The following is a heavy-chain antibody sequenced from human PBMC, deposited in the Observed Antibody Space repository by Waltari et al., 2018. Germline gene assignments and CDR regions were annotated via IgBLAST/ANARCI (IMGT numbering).Heavy chain of an antibody. V-gene: IGHV4-34*01. Sequence: QVQLQQWGAGLLKPSETLSLTCAVYGGSFSGYYWSGIRQPPGKGLEWIGEINHSGSTNYNPSLKSRVTISVDTSKNQFSLKLSSVTAADTAVYYCARGIDILTGYSPGAFDIWGQGTMVTVSS. CDR1: GGSFSGYY. J-gene: IGHJ3*02. CDR3: ARGIDILTGYSPGAFDI. CDR2: INHSGST. D-gene: IGHD3-9*01.